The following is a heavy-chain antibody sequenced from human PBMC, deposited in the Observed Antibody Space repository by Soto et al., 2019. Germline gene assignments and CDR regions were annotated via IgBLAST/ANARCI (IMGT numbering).Heavy chain of an antibody. Sequence: QVQLVESEGGVVQPGRSLRLSCTASGFTFSNYGMHWVRQAPGKRLEWVTVISYDGNVAYYADSVKGRFTSSRDNSKNTLYLQMNSLRTEDTAVYYCAKEGPITNWYFDYWGQGTLVTVSS. J-gene: IGHJ4*02. D-gene: IGHD1-1*01. V-gene: IGHV3-30*18. CDR1: GFTFSNYG. CDR3: AKEGPITNWYFDY. CDR2: ISYDGNVA.